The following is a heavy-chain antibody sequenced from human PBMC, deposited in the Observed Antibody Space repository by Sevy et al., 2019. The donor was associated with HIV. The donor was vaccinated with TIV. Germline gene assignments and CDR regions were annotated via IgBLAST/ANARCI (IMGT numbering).Heavy chain of an antibody. CDR2: ISCRHGTT. CDR1: GFIFSNYA. D-gene: IGHD3-10*02. Sequence: GGSLRLSCTASGFIFSNYAMYWVRQAPGKGLEWVSGISCRHGTTYYADSVKGRFTISRDNSKNTLYLQMNSLRAEDTAIYYCAKDRITVIGDAFHIWGQGTMVTVSS. J-gene: IGHJ3*02. CDR3: AKDRITVIGDAFHI. V-gene: IGHV3-23*01.